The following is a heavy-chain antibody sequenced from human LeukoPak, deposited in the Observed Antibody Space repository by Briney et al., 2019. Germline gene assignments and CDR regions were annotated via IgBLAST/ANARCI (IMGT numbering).Heavy chain of an antibody. D-gene: IGHD7-27*01. CDR1: GGSISSYY. J-gene: IGHJ3*02. Sequence: SETLSLTCTVSGGSISSYYWSWIRQPPGKGLEWIGYIYYSGSTNYNPFLKSRVTISVDTSKNQFSLKLSSVTAADTAVYYCARGGDNADAFDIWGQGTMVTVSS. V-gene: IGHV4-59*01. CDR2: IYYSGST. CDR3: ARGGDNADAFDI.